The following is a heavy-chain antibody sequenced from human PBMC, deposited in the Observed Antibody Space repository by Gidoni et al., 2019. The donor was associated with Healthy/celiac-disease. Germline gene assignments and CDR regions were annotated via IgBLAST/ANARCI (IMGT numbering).Heavy chain of an antibody. Sequence: QLQLQESGPGLVKPSETLSLTCTVSGGSISSINYYWGWIRQPPGKGLEWIGSIYYSGSTLYNPSLKSRVTIFVDTSKNQFSLKLSSVTATDTAVYYCARHGVAVAGMGSGIYYGMDVWGQGTTVTVSS. J-gene: IGHJ6*02. CDR3: ARHGVAVAGMGSGIYYGMDV. D-gene: IGHD6-19*01. CDR2: IYYSGST. V-gene: IGHV4-39*01. CDR1: GGSISSINYY.